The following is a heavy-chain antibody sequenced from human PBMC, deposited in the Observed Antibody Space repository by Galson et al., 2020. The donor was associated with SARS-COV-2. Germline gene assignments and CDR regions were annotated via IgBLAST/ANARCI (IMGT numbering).Heavy chain of an antibody. Sequence: SQTLSLTCTVSGASISSGGYDWSWIRQLPGKGLEWIGYISYSGSTYYNPSLKSRITISIDTSKNQFSLKLNSVTAADTAVYYCARDSRMQLWNYYYGMDVWGQGTTVTVSS. D-gene: IGHD5-18*01. CDR2: ISYSGST. V-gene: IGHV4-31*03. CDR3: ARDSRMQLWNYYYGMDV. CDR1: GASISSGGYD. J-gene: IGHJ6*02.